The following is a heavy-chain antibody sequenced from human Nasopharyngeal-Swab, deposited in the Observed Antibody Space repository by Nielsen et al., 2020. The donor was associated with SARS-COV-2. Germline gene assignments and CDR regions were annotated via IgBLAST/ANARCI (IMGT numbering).Heavy chain of an antibody. J-gene: IGHJ4*02. V-gene: IGHV3-43*01. CDR2: ISWDGGST. CDR1: GFTFDDYT. CDR3: AKDMDTAMVTGGFDY. Sequence: GESLKISCAASGFTFDDYTMRWVRQAPGKGLEWVSLISWDGGSTYYADSVKGRFTISRDNSKNSLYLQMNSLRTEDTALYYCAKDMDTAMVTGGFDYWGQGTLVTVSS. D-gene: IGHD5-18*01.